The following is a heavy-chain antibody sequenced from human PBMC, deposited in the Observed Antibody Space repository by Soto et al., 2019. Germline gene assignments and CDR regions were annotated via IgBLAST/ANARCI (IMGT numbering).Heavy chain of an antibody. CDR3: ARVTGPNYDFWSGYYPDYYYYGMDV. CDR1: GGTFSSYA. J-gene: IGHJ6*02. D-gene: IGHD3-3*01. Sequence: SVKVSCKASGGTFSSYAISWVRQAPGQGLEWMGGIIPIFGTANYAQKFQGRVTITADKSTSTAYTELSSLRSEDTAVYYCARVTGPNYDFWSGYYPDYYYYGMDVWGQGTTVTVSS. CDR2: IIPIFGTA. V-gene: IGHV1-69*06.